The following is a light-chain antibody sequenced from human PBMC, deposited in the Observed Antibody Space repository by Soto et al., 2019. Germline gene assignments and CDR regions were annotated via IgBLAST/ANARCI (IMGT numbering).Light chain of an antibody. CDR1: SSDVGGYNY. V-gene: IGLV2-8*01. CDR2: EVS. J-gene: IGLJ1*01. CDR3: SPHARRTILYV. Sequence: QSVLTQPPSASGSPGQSVTISCTGTSSDVGGYNYVSWYQQHPGKAPKLMIYEVSKRPSGVPDRFSGSKSGNTASLTVSGLQAEDEADYYCSPHARRTILYVFGTGTKATVL.